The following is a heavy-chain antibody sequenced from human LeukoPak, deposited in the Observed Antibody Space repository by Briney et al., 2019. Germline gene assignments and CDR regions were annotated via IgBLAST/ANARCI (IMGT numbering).Heavy chain of an antibody. D-gene: IGHD3-10*01. CDR2: IKQDGSEK. J-gene: IGHJ4*02. V-gene: IGHV3-7*01. CDR3: ASATYYYGSGSSTYFDY. CDR1: GFTFSSYC. Sequence: GSLRLSCAASGFTFSSYCMSWVRQAPGKGLEWVANIKQDGSEKYYVDSVKGRFTISRDNAKNSLYLQMKSLRAEDTAVYYCASATYYYGSGSSTYFDYWGQGTLVTVSS.